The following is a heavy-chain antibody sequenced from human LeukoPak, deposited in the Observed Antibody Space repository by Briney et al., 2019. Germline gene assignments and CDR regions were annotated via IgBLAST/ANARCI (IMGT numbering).Heavy chain of an antibody. V-gene: IGHV3-30*02. CDR2: IRYDASNK. CDR1: GFTFSSYG. J-gene: IGHJ6*03. Sequence: GGSLRLSCATSGFTFSSYGMHWVRQAPGKGLEWVALIRYDASNKYYAESVKGRFTISRDNAQNTLYLQMNSLRAEDTAVYYCAREYPDSSSWTGYYYYMDVWGKGTTVTISS. D-gene: IGHD6-13*01. CDR3: AREYPDSSSWTGYYYYMDV.